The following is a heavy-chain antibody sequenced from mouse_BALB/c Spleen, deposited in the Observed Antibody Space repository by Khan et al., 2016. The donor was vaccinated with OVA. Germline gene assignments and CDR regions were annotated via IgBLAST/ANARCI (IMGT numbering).Heavy chain of an antibody. D-gene: IGHD1-1*01. CDR3: ATYYCYGYYFDY. CDR2: ISGDSSTT. Sequence: EVQLVESGGGLVKPGGSRKLSCTASGFTFSSYGIHWVRQAPGKGLEWVAYISGDSSTTNYTHTVKGRFTISRDKSKNTLSLQMTSLMSEDTAVDYCATYYCYGYYFDYWGPGTTLTVSS. V-gene: IGHV5-17*02. CDR1: GFTFSSYG. J-gene: IGHJ2*01.